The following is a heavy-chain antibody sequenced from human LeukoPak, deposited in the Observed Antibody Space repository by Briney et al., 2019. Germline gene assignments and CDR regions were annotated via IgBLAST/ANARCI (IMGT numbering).Heavy chain of an antibody. J-gene: IGHJ6*02. CDR2: ISSGSSYI. Sequence: PGGSLRLSCAASGFTFSSYSMNWVRQAPGKGLEWVSSISSGSSYIYYADSVKGRFTISRDNAKNSLYLQMNSLRAEDTAVYYCARDFADIVATMPNGVWGQGTTVTVSS. CDR1: GFTFSSYS. V-gene: IGHV3-21*01. D-gene: IGHD5-12*01. CDR3: ARDFADIVATMPNGV.